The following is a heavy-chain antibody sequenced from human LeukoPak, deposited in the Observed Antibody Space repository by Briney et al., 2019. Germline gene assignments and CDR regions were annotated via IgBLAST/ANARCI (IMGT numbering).Heavy chain of an antibody. CDR3: ARGGSSWYQNWYFDL. J-gene: IGHJ2*01. Sequence: GGSLRLSCAASGFTFSDYYMTWIRQAPGKGLEWVATISSSGTTISHADSVKGRFTISRDNAKNSLYLQMKSLRAEDTAVYYCARGGSSWYQNWYFDLWGRGTLVTASS. CDR1: GFTFSDYY. V-gene: IGHV3-11*04. D-gene: IGHD6-13*01. CDR2: ISSSGTTI.